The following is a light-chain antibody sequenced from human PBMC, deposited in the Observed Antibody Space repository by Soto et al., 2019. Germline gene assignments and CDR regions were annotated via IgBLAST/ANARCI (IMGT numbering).Light chain of an antibody. CDR2: GAS. Sequence: EIVLTQSPGTLSLSPGERATLSCMASQSVSNKYLAWYKQKPGQAPRLFSYGASNRATGIPARVSGSGSGTEFTLTISSLEPEDFEVYYCQQRGNWPGTFGQGTKVDIK. V-gene: IGKV3-11*01. J-gene: IGKJ1*01. CDR3: QQRGNWPGT. CDR1: QSVSNKY.